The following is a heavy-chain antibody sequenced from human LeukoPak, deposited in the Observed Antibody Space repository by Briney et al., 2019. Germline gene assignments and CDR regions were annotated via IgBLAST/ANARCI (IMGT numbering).Heavy chain of an antibody. CDR3: ARVLYYYDSSGYSHFDY. D-gene: IGHD3-22*01. CDR2: INPNSGGT. Sequence: ASVKVSCKASGYTFIGYYMHWVRQAPGQGLEWMGWINPNSGGTNYAQKFQGRVTMTRDTSISTAYMELSRLRSDDTAVYYCARVLYYYDSSGYSHFDYWGQGTLVTVSS. J-gene: IGHJ4*02. V-gene: IGHV1-2*02. CDR1: GYTFIGYY.